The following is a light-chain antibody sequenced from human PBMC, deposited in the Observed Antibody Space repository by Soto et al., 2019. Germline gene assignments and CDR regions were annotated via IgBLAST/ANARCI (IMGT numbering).Light chain of an antibody. V-gene: IGKV3-20*01. CDR2: DAS. CDR1: QTVTSS. Sequence: EIVLTQSPATLSLSPGDTATLSCRASQTVTSSLAWFQQRPGQAPRLLIYDASSRATGIPDRFSGSGSGTDFTLTINRLEPEDFAVYYCEQYDKSITFGGGTKVEIK. CDR3: EQYDKSIT. J-gene: IGKJ4*01.